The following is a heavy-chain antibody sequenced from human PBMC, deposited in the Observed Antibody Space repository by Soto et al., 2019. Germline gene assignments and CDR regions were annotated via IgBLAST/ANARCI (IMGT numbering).Heavy chain of an antibody. V-gene: IGHV3-48*02. CDR3: AREPVPENSMKWWFDY. CDR1: GFTFSSYS. D-gene: IGHD2-15*01. J-gene: IGHJ4*02. Sequence: GGSLRLSCAASGFTFSSYSMSWVRQAPGKGLEWISYITFNGVIMYADSVRGRFTISRDNVKNSVYLQMNSLRDEDTAVYYCAREPVPENSMKWWFDYWGQGTLVTVS. CDR2: ITFNGVIM.